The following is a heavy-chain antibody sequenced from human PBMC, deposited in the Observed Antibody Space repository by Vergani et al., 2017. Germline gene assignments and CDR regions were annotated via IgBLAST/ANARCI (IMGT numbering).Heavy chain of an antibody. J-gene: IGHJ4*02. CDR3: AGGAEYYYDSSPFDY. D-gene: IGHD3-22*01. CDR1: GGTFIIYT. V-gene: IGHV1-69*02. CDR2: LITILGIA. Sequence: QVQLVQSGAEVKKPGSSVKVSCKASGGTFIIYTISWVRQAPGQGLEWMGRLITILGIANYAQKFQGRVTITAAKSTSTAYMELSSLRSEDTAVYYCAGGAEYYYDSSPFDYWGKGTLVTVSA.